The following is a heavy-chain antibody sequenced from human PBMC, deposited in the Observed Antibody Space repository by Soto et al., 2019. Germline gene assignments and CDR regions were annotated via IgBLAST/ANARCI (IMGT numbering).Heavy chain of an antibody. V-gene: IGHV4-39*01. J-gene: IGHJ4*02. CDR1: GGSISSSSYY. CDR2: IYYSGST. Sequence: SETLSLTCTVSGGSISSSSYYWGWIRQPPGKGLEWIGSIYYSGSTYYNPTLKSRVTISVDTSKNQFSLKLGSVTAADTAVYYCARQWGVREGYCSSTSCYGPYYFDYWGQGTLVTVSS. CDR3: ARQWGVREGYCSSTSCYGPYYFDY. D-gene: IGHD2-2*01.